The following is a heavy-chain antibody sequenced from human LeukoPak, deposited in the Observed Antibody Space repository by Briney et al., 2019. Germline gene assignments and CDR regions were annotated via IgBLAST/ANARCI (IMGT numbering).Heavy chain of an antibody. CDR3: VTGSEGWAY. CDR1: GFPFHSFD. CDR2: ISSGGAT. V-gene: IGHV3-13*01. J-gene: IGHJ4*02. Sequence: GSPGPSLGGPGFPFHSFDMHRVRQATGKGLEWVSGISSGGATFYAGSVRGRFTISRENAKNSLYLQMNSLRAEDTAMYHCVTGSEGWAYWGQGALVTVSS. D-gene: IGHD1-26*01.